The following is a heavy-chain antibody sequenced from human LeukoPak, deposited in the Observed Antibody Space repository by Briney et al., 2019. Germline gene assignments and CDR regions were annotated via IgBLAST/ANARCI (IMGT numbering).Heavy chain of an antibody. CDR2: PYYTSKWNT. CDR1: GDSVSTSGVA. CDR3: ARGRASAFDG. J-gene: IGHJ3*01. Sequence: SHTLSLTCAISGDSVSTSGVAWNWVTPSPSRGLEWLGRPYYTSKWNTDYAVSVKSRIVVNPDTSKNQFALQLNSVTSEDTAVYYCARGRASAFDGWGQGTMVTVSS. D-gene: IGHD6-25*01. V-gene: IGHV6-1*01.